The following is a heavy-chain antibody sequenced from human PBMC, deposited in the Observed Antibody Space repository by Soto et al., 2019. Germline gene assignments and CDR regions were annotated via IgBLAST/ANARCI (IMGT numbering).Heavy chain of an antibody. CDR3: ANGLPAGWSYYFDY. D-gene: IGHD6-19*01. V-gene: IGHV3-23*01. CDR2: ISGSDGST. Sequence: GRLLRLPCPASRFTFSNYAMSWVRQAPVKGLEWVSTISGSDGSTYYADSVKGRFTVSRDNSKNTLNLQMNSLGAVDTAIYYCANGLPAGWSYYFDYWGQGTLLTV. CDR1: RFTFSNYA. J-gene: IGHJ4*02.